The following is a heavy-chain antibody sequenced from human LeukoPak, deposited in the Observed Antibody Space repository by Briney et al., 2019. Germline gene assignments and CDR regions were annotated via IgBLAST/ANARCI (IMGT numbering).Heavy chain of an antibody. CDR2: ISADNGNT. D-gene: IGHD2-2*01. CDR3: ARGGRYCSSTSCRQNNWFDP. Sequence: ASVKVSCKASGYTFNNYDLNHINWVRQAPGQGLEWVGWISADNGNTNYAQNLQGRVTMTIDTSTSTVYMELTSLRSEDTAVYYCARGGRYCSSTSCRQNNWFDPWGQGTLVTVSS. V-gene: IGHV1-18*01. CDR1: GYTFNNYD. J-gene: IGHJ5*02.